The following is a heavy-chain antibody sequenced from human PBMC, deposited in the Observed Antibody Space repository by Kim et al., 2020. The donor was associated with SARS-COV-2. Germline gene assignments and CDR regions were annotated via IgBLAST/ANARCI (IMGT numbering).Heavy chain of an antibody. J-gene: IGHJ4*02. CDR1: GGSISSGGYY. CDR2: IYYSGST. V-gene: IGHV4-31*03. Sequence: SETLSLTCTVSGGSISSGGYYWSWIRQHPGKGLEWIGYIYYSGSTYYNPSLKSRVTISVDTSKNQFSLKLSSVTAADTAVYYCARVTIGGTSSSDGYYYDSSGYYWRGYYFDYWGQGTLVTISS. CDR3: ARVTIGGTSSSDGYYYDSSGYYWRGYYFDY. D-gene: IGHD3-22*01.